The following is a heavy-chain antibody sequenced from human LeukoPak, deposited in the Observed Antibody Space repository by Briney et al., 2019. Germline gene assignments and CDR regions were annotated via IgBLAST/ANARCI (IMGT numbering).Heavy chain of an antibody. V-gene: IGHV3-74*01. CDR1: GFTFSSYY. Sequence: GGSLRLSCAASGFTFSSYYMHWVRQAPGKGLVWVSRVDNDGRGSIYADSVKGRFTTSRDNAKNTVFLQMNSLRVEDTAVYYCARGGFSHGFDLWGQGTRVTVSS. CDR3: ARGGFSHGFDL. J-gene: IGHJ4*02. D-gene: IGHD2/OR15-2a*01. CDR2: VDNDGRGS.